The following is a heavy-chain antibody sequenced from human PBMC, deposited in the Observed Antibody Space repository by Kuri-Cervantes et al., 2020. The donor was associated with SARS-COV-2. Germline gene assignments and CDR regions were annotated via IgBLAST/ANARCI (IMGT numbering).Heavy chain of an antibody. Sequence: SVKVSCKASGGTFNNQCISWVRQAPGQGLEWMGGIIPSFGTTKYARKFQGRVTITADESTSTAYMELSSLRYEDTAVYYCTREGHSSGWDAEYFHHWGQGTLVTVSS. CDR2: IIPSFGTT. CDR1: GGTFNNQC. CDR3: TREGHSSGWDAEYFHH. J-gene: IGHJ1*01. V-gene: IGHV1-69*13. D-gene: IGHD6-19*01.